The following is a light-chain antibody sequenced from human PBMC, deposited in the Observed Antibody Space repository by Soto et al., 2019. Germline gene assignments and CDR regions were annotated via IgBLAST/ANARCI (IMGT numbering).Light chain of an antibody. V-gene: IGLV1-40*01. J-gene: IGLJ3*02. CDR3: QSYDNSLNEWV. Sequence: QSVLTQPPSVSGAPGQRVTISCTGTASSIAARYDVHWYQQIPGTAPKLLISGNNNRPSAVPDRFSASKSGISASLAITGLQADDEADYYCQSYDNSLNEWVFGGGTKLTVL. CDR2: GNN. CDR1: ASSIAARYD.